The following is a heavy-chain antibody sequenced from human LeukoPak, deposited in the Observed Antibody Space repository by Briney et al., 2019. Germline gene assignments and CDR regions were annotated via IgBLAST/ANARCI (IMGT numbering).Heavy chain of an antibody. J-gene: IGHJ4*02. CDR3: ARDPYTDYGGNSDLDY. V-gene: IGHV1-46*01. D-gene: IGHD4-23*01. CDR2: INPSGGST. Sequence: ASVKVSCKASGYTFTSYYIHWVRQAPEQGLEWMGIINPSGGSTSYAQKFQGRVTMTRDTSTSTVYMELSSLRSEDTAVYYCARDPYTDYGGNSDLDYWGQGTLVTVSS. CDR1: GYTFTSYY.